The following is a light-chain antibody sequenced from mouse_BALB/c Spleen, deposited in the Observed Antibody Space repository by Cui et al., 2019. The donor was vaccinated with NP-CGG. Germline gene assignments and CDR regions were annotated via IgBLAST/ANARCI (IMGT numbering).Light chain of an antibody. CDR2: GTH. Sequence: QAVVTRESALTTSPGETVTLTCRSSIGAVTTNNFANWVQEKPDHLFTGLIGGTHNRAPGVPARFSGSLIGDKAALTITGAQTEDEAIYFCALWYSNHWVFGGGTKLTVL. CDR3: ALWYSNHWV. J-gene: IGLJ1*01. CDR1: IGAVTTNNF. V-gene: IGLV1*01.